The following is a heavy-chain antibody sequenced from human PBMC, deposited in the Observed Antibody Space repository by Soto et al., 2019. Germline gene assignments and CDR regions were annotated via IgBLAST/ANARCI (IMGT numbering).Heavy chain of an antibody. V-gene: IGHV4-59*01. CDR2: IYYSGST. D-gene: IGHD1-26*01. CDR1: GGSISGYY. CDR3: ARVSGSYYYGMDV. J-gene: IGHJ6*02. Sequence: PSETLSLTCTVSGGSISGYYWSWIRQPPGKGLEWIGYIYYSGSTSYNPSLKSRLTISVDTSKNQFSLRLTSVTAADTAVYYCARVSGSYYYGMDVWGQGTTVTVSS.